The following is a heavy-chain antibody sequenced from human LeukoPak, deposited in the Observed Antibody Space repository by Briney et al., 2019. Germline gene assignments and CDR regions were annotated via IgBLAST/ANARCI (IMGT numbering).Heavy chain of an antibody. CDR2: ISSSSSTI. CDR1: GFTFSSYS. J-gene: IGHJ3*02. Sequence: GGSLRLSCAASGFTFSSYSMNWVRQAPGKGLEWVSYISSSSSTIYYADSVKGRFTISGDNAKNSLYLQMNSLRDEDTAVYYCARDYYYDSSGYYYDAFDIWGQGTMVTVSS. V-gene: IGHV3-48*02. D-gene: IGHD3-22*01. CDR3: ARDYYYDSSGYYYDAFDI.